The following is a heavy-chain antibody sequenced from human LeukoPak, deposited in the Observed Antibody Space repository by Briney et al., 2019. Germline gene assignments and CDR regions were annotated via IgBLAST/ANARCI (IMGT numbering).Heavy chain of an antibody. Sequence: GGSLRLSCAASGFTFRTYWMHWVRHAPGKGLVWVSRINTDGRSTSYADSVKGRFTVSRDNSKDTLYLQMNSLRADDTAVYYCARDPVEWEQLLDYWGQGTLVTVSS. CDR3: ARDPVEWEQLLDY. CDR1: GFTFRTYW. J-gene: IGHJ4*02. D-gene: IGHD1-26*01. CDR2: INTDGRST. V-gene: IGHV3-74*01.